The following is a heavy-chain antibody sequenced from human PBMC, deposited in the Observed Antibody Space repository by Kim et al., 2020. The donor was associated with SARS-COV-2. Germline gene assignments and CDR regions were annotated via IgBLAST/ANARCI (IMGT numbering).Heavy chain of an antibody. CDR1: GGSISFSY. V-gene: IGHV4-59*01. CDR2: IYYSWST. D-gene: IGHD2-21*02. CDR3: ARGPATAMSDFDY. J-gene: IGHJ4*02. Sequence: SETLSLTCTVSGGSISFSYWSWIRQPPGKGLEWIGYIYYSWSTDYNPSFKSRVTISVDTSKNQFSLKLSSVTAADTAVYYCARGPATAMSDFDYWGPGTL.